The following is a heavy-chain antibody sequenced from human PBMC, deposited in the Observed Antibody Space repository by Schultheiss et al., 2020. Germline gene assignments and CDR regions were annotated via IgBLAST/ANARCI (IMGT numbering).Heavy chain of an antibody. D-gene: IGHD6-6*01. CDR3: AKESSRARTGNYYYYYGMDV. Sequence: GGSLRLSCAASGFTFSSYEMNWVRQAPGKGLEWVSYISSSGSTIYYADSVKGRFTISRDNAKNSLFLQMNSLRAEDTAVYYCAKESSRARTGNYYYYYGMDVWGQGTTVNVSS. V-gene: IGHV3-48*03. J-gene: IGHJ6*02. CDR2: ISSSGSTI. CDR1: GFTFSSYE.